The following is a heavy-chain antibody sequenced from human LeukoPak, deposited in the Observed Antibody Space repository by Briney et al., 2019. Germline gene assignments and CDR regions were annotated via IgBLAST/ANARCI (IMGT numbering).Heavy chain of an antibody. V-gene: IGHV3-30*04. CDR1: GFTFSSYA. Sequence: PGGSLRLSCAASGFTFSSYAMHWVRQAPGKGLEWVAVISYDGSNKYYADSVKGRFTISRDNSKNTLYLQMNSLRAEDTAVYYCAREAPLYSGSYYFWGHAFDIWGQGTMVAVSS. CDR3: AREAPLYSGSYYFWGHAFDI. J-gene: IGHJ3*02. D-gene: IGHD1-26*01. CDR2: ISYDGSNK.